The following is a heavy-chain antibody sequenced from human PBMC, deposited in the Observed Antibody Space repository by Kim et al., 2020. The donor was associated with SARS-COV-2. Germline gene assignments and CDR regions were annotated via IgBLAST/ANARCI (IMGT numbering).Heavy chain of an antibody. CDR1: GFTFSSYA. CDR2: ISYDGSNK. CDR3: ARDGIVVVPAAMNGMDV. J-gene: IGHJ6*02. D-gene: IGHD2-2*01. V-gene: IGHV3-30-3*01. Sequence: GGSLRLSCAASGFTFSSYAMHWVRQAPGKGLEWVAVISYDGSNKYYADSVKGRFTISRDNSKNTLYLQMNSLRAEDTAVYYCARDGIVVVPAAMNGMDVWGQGTTVTVSS.